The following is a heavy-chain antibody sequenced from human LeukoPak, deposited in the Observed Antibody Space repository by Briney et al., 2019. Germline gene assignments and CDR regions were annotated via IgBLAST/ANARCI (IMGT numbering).Heavy chain of an antibody. Sequence: SETLSLTCAVSGGSISSGGYSWSWIRQPPGKGLEWIGYIYHSGSTYYNPSLKSRVTISVDRSKNQFSLKLSSVTAADTAVYYCASGYSGCDSGFDYWGQGTLVTVSS. V-gene: IGHV4-30-2*01. CDR2: IYHSGST. CDR1: GGSISSGGYS. CDR3: ASGYSGCDSGFDY. D-gene: IGHD5-12*01. J-gene: IGHJ4*02.